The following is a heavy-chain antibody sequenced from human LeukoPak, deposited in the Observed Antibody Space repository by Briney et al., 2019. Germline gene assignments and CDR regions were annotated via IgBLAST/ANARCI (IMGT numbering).Heavy chain of an antibody. D-gene: IGHD3-22*01. CDR2: IYSGGST. CDR1: GFTVNINY. J-gene: IGHJ4*02. CDR3: YSMILVENRVMNVY. V-gene: IGHV3-66*01. Sequence: GGSLRLSCAVSGFTVNINYMSWVRQAPGKGLEWVSVIYSGGSTYYADSVKGRFTISRDNSKNTLYLQMNSLRAEDTAVYYCYSMILVENRVMNVYWAGESLVTVSS.